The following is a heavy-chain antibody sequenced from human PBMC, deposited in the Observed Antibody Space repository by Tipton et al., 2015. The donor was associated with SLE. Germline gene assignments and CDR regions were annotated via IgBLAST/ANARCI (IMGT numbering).Heavy chain of an antibody. J-gene: IGHJ3*02. V-gene: IGHV4-39*07. Sequence: LRLSCSVSGGSLSSSSYYWGWIRQLPGKGLEWIGNIYYSGGIYYNPSLMSRITISVDTSKNQFSLKLSSVTAADTAVYYCARHIVVVPEAFDIWGQGTMVTVSS. CDR1: GGSLSSSSYY. CDR2: IYYSGGI. CDR3: ARHIVVVPEAFDI. D-gene: IGHD2-21*01.